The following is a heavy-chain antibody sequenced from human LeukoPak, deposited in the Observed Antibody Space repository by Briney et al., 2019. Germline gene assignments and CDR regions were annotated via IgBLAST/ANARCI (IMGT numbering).Heavy chain of an antibody. CDR1: GYTFTCYY. CDR3: ARDLKVVPRTSLGY. J-gene: IGHJ4*02. CDR2: INPNSGGT. V-gene: IGHV1-2*02. D-gene: IGHD2-2*01. Sequence: GASVKVSCKASGYTFTCYYMHWVRQAPGQGLEWMGWINPNSGGTNYAQKFQGRVTMTRDTSISTGYMELSRLRSDDTAVYYCARDLKVVPRTSLGYWGQGTLVTVPS.